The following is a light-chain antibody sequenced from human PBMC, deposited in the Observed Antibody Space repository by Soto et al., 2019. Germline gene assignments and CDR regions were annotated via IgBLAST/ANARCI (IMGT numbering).Light chain of an antibody. CDR1: QSVSSN. V-gene: IGKV3-15*01. CDR2: GAS. CDR3: QQYNFWPLL. Sequence: EIVMTQSPATLSVSPGERATLSCRASQSVSSNLAWYQQKPGQAPRLLIYGASTRATGIPARFSGRGSGTEFTLTISSLQSEDFAVYYCQQYNFWPLLFGVGTKVEIK. J-gene: IGKJ4*01.